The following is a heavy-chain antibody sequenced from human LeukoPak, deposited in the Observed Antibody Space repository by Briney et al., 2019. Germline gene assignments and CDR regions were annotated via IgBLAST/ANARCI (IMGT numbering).Heavy chain of an antibody. Sequence: ASVKVSCKASGFTFTSSAMQWVRQARGERLEWIGWIVVGSGITNYAQKFQERVTITRDMSTSTAYMELSSLRAEDTAVYYCARSRGPIVGASPPSGFDPWGQGTLVTVSS. V-gene: IGHV1-58*02. CDR3: ARSRGPIVGASPPSGFDP. D-gene: IGHD1-26*01. J-gene: IGHJ5*02. CDR2: IVVGSGIT. CDR1: GFTFTSSA.